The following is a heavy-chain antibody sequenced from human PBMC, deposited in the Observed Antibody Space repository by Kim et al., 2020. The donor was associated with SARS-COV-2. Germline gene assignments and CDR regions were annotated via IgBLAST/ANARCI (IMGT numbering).Heavy chain of an antibody. V-gene: IGHV4-34*01. CDR3: AVPSGYYGSGSYYYTFDY. J-gene: IGHJ4*02. CDR2: INHSGST. CDR1: GGSFSGYY. D-gene: IGHD3-10*01. Sequence: SETLSLTCAVYGGSFSGYYWSWIRQPPGKGLEWIGEINHSGSTNYNPSLKSRVTISVDTSKNQFSLKLSSVTAADTAVYYCAVPSGYYGSGSYYYTFDYWGQGTLVTVSS.